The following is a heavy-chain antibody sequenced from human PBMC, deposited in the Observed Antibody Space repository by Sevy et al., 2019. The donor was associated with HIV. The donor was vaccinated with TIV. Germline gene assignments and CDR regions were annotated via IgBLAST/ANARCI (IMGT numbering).Heavy chain of an antibody. CDR1: GFTFSSYA. CDR2: ISYDGSNK. J-gene: IGHJ4*02. V-gene: IGHV3-30*04. Sequence: GGSLRLSCAASGFTFSSYAMHWVRQAPGKGLEWVAVISYDGSNKYYADSVKGRFTISRDNSKNTLYLQMNSLRAEDTAVYYCARVYGSCSGGSCPFDYWGQGTLVTVSS. D-gene: IGHD2-15*01. CDR3: ARVYGSCSGGSCPFDY.